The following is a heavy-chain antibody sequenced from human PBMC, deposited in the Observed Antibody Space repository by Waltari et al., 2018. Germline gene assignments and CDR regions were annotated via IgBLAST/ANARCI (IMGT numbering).Heavy chain of an antibody. V-gene: IGHV3-30*04. D-gene: IGHD3-22*01. J-gene: IGHJ4*02. CDR3: ARDYYDSSGYHHFDY. Sequence: QVQLVESGGGVVQPGRSLRLSCAASGFTFSSYAMHWVRQAPGQGWGWVAGKSKDGRNKYYADSVKGRFTISRDNSKNTLYLQMNSLRAEDTAVYYCARDYYDSSGYHHFDYWGQGTLVTVSS. CDR1: GFTFSSYA. CDR2: KSKDGRNK.